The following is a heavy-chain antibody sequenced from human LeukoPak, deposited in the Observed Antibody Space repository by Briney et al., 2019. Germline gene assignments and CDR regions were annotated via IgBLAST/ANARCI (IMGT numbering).Heavy chain of an antibody. CDR1: GGSFYGYY. Sequence: PSETLSLTCAVYGGSFYGYYWSWIRQVPGKGPEWIGEIDHNGRTNATSSLRSRVTLSIDMSKNQFSLRLSSVTAADTAVYYCARKSILTSGRKPYDFWDQGALVTVSS. CDR2: IDHNGRT. D-gene: IGHD2-15*01. J-gene: IGHJ4*02. V-gene: IGHV4-34*01. CDR3: ARKSILTSGRKPYDF.